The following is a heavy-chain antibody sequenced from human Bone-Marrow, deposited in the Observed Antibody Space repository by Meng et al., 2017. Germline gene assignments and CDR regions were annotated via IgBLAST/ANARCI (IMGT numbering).Heavy chain of an antibody. Sequence: GESLKISCKGSGYSFTSYWIGWVRQVPGKGLEWMGIIYPGDSDTRYSPSFQGQVTISADKSITTVYLQWRSLKASDTARYYCEGRARDTAYYDSSGFAWGQGTLVTVSS. V-gene: IGHV5-51*01. CDR1: GYSFTSYW. J-gene: IGHJ5*02. CDR2: IYPGDSDT. CDR3: EGRARDTAYYDSSGFA. D-gene: IGHD3-22*01.